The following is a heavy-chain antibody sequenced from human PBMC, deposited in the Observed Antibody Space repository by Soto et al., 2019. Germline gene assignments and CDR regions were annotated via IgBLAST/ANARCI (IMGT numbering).Heavy chain of an antibody. CDR3: ARVPRYNWNYAVDY. Sequence: ASVKVSCKASGYTFTSSAIHWVCQAPGQRLEWMGWINPGNGNTRYSQKFQGRVTISRDTSASTAYMEMSSLRFEDTAVYYCARVPRYNWNYAVDYWGHGTLVTVSS. CDR1: GYTFTSSA. CDR2: INPGNGNT. V-gene: IGHV1-3*01. J-gene: IGHJ4*01. D-gene: IGHD1-7*01.